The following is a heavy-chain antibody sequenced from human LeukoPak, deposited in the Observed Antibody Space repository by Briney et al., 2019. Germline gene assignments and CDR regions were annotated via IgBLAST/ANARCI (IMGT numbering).Heavy chain of an antibody. Sequence: VGSLRLSCAASGFTFSSYWMSWVRHAPGKGLEWVANIKQDGSEKYYVDSVKGRFTISRDNAKNSLYLQMNSLRAEDTAVYYCARAHSSSLPLTYRYWGQGTLVTVSS. J-gene: IGHJ4*02. CDR3: ARAHSSSLPLTYRY. CDR1: GFTFSSYW. V-gene: IGHV3-7*01. CDR2: IKQDGSEK. D-gene: IGHD6-6*01.